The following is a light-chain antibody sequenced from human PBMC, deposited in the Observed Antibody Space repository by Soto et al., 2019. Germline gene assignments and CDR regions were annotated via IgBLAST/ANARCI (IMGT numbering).Light chain of an antibody. CDR3: QQYGSSGT. CDR2: GAS. Sequence: EIVLTQSPGTLSLSPGERATLSCRASQSVSNNYLAWYQQKPGQAPRLLIYGASNRATGIPDRFSGSGSGTDFTLTISRLEPEDSAVSYCQQYGSSGTFGRGTKVDIK. CDR1: QSVSNNY. J-gene: IGKJ4*02. V-gene: IGKV3-20*01.